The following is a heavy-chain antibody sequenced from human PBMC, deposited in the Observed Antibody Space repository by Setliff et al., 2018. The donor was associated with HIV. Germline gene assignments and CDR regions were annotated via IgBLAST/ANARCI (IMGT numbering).Heavy chain of an antibody. CDR2: ISGSGGSP. J-gene: IGHJ6*03. D-gene: IGHD5-12*01. V-gene: IGHV3-23*01. CDR3: AKGYSGFEGAGARNYYYYYYMDV. CDR1: GSTFTTYP. Sequence: GGSLRLSCVASGSTFTTYPMSWVRQAPGKGLEWVSGISGSGGSPYYTDSVKGRFTISRDNSKNTLFLQMNRLRAEDTAVYYCAKGYSGFEGAGARNYYYYYYMDVWGKGTTVTVSS.